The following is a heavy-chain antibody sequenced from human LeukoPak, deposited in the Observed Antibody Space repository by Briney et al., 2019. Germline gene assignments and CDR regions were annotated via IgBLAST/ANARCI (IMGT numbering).Heavy chain of an antibody. CDR2: IKQDGSEK. CDR1: GSTLSSYW. CDR3: ARYRLDYRDYYYYGMDV. J-gene: IGHJ6*02. D-gene: IGHD4-17*01. Sequence: GGSLRLSCAASGSTLSSYWMSWVRQARGKGLEWVANIKQDGSEKYYVDSVKGRFTISRDNAKNSLYLQMNSLRAEDTAVYYCARYRLDYRDYYYYGMDVWGQGTTVTVSS. V-gene: IGHV3-7*01.